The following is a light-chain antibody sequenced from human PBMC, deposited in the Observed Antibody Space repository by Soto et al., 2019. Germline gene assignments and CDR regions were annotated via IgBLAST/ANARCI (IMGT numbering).Light chain of an antibody. J-gene: IGLJ1*01. Sequence: QSVLTQPASVSGSPGQPITISCTGTSSDVGGYNYVSWYQQHPGKAPKLMIYDVSNRPSGVSNRFSGSKSGNTASLTISGLQAEDEADYYCSSYTSSSTLDVFGTG. V-gene: IGLV2-14*01. CDR3: SSYTSSSTLDV. CDR2: DVS. CDR1: SSDVGGYNY.